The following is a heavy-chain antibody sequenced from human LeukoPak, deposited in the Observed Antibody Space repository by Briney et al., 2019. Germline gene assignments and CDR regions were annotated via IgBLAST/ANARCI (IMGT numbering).Heavy chain of an antibody. CDR3: ARRSSGWYQDY. D-gene: IGHD6-19*01. Sequence: GESLKISCKGSGYSFTSHWIGWVRQMPGKGLEWMGIIYPSDSDTRYSPSFQGQVTISADKSTSTAYLQWSSLKASDTAMYYCARRSSGWYQDYWGQGTLVTVSS. CDR1: GYSFTSHW. CDR2: IYPSDSDT. J-gene: IGHJ4*02. V-gene: IGHV5-51*01.